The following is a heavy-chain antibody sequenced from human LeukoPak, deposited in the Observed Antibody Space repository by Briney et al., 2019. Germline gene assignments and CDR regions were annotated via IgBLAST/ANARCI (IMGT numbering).Heavy chain of an antibody. CDR1: GYTFTSYY. CDR3: ARDGIWEYYDSSGYYGNWFDP. Sequence: ASVKVSCKASGYTFTSYYMHWVRQAPGQGLKWMGIINPSGGSTSYAQKFQGRVTMTRDTSTSTVYMELSSLRSEDTAVYYCARDGIWEYYDSSGYYGNWFDPWGQGTLVTVSS. V-gene: IGHV1-46*01. CDR2: INPSGGST. J-gene: IGHJ5*02. D-gene: IGHD3-22*01.